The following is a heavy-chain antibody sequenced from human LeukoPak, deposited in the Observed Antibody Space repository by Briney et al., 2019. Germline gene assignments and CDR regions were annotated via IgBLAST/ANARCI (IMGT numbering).Heavy chain of an antibody. D-gene: IGHD3-9*01. Sequence: ASVKVSCKASGYTFTSYGISWVRQAPGQGLEWMGWISAYNGNTNYAQKLQGRVTMTTDTSTSTAYMELRSLRSDDTAVYYCAAHYYDILTGYFNWSDPWGQGTLVTVSS. CDR3: AAHYYDILTGYFNWSDP. CDR2: ISAYNGNT. CDR1: GYTFTSYG. J-gene: IGHJ5*02. V-gene: IGHV1-18*04.